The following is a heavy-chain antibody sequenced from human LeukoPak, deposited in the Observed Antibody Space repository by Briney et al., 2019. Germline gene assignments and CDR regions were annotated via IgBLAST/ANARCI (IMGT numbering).Heavy chain of an antibody. V-gene: IGHV4-59*08. CDR1: GGSISSYY. J-gene: IGHJ4*02. CDR3: ARRARFRFASGSYSYYFDS. D-gene: IGHD3-10*01. CDR2: IYHSGTT. Sequence: SETLSLTCTVSGGSISSYYWSWIRQPPGKGLEWIGYIYHSGTTNYNPSLQSRVTMSIDSSKKKFSLSLTSLTAADTAVYYCARRARFRFASGSYSYYFDSWGQGTLVTVSS.